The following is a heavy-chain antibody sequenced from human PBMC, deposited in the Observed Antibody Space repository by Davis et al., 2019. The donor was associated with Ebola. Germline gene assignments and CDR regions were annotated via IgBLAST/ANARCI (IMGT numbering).Heavy chain of an antibody. CDR3: ARVVVLDYYYGMDV. Sequence: ASVKVSCKASGYTFTSYYMHWVRQAPGQGLEWMGIINPSGGSTSYAQKFQGRVTMTRNTSISTASMELSSLRSEDTAVYYCARVVVLDYYYGMDVWGQGTTVTVSS. CDR2: INPSGGST. CDR1: GYTFTSYY. V-gene: IGHV1-46*01. J-gene: IGHJ6*02. D-gene: IGHD2-15*01.